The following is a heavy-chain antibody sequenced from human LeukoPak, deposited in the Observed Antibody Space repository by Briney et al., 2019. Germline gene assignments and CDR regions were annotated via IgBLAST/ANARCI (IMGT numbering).Heavy chain of an antibody. CDR1: GDSISSFY. Sequence: SETLPLTCTVSGDSISSFYWSWIRQPAGKGLEWIGRIYGSGSAKYNPSLKSRGTISVDTSKNQISLKLTSVTAADTAVYFCARERYSRGWYPLEFWGQGTLVTVSS. V-gene: IGHV4-4*07. J-gene: IGHJ4*02. CDR3: ARERYSRGWYPLEF. D-gene: IGHD6-19*01. CDR2: IYGSGSA.